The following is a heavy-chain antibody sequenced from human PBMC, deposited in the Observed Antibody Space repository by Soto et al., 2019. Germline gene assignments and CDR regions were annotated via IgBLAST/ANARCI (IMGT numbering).Heavy chain of an antibody. CDR3: AGDRSSGWDQGYGMDV. J-gene: IGHJ6*02. V-gene: IGHV4-59*01. CDR1: GGSISTYY. D-gene: IGHD6-19*01. Sequence: SETLSLTCTVSGGSISTYYWSWIRQPPGKGLEWIGYIYYSGSTSYNPSLKSRVTISVDTSKNQFSLKLRSVTAADTAVYYCAGDRSSGWDQGYGMDVWGQGTTVTVSS. CDR2: IYYSGST.